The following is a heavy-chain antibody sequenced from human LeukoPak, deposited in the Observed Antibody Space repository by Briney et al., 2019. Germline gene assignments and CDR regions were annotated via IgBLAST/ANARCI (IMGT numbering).Heavy chain of an antibody. CDR1: GFTFSSYA. CDR3: AKANLGYCSGGSCYSGPSGMDV. J-gene: IGHJ6*02. CDR2: ISGSGGST. V-gene: IGHV3-23*01. D-gene: IGHD2-15*01. Sequence: GGSLRLSCAASGFTFSSYAMSWVRQAPGKGLEWVSAISGSGGSTYYADSVKGRFTISRDNSKSTLYLQMNSLRAEDTAVYYCAKANLGYCSGGSCYSGPSGMDVWGQGTTVTVSS.